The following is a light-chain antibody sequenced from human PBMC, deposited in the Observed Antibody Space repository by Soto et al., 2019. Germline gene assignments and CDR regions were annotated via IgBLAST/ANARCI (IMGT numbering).Light chain of an antibody. J-gene: IGLJ1*01. CDR2: DVS. CDR1: SSDVGGYNY. V-gene: IGLV2-14*01. Sequence: QSVLTQPASVSGSPGQSITISCTGTSSDVGGYNYVSWYQQHPGKAPKLMIYDVSNRPSGVSNRFSGSKSGNTASLPISGLQAEDEADYYCRSYTSSTLYVFVTGTKVTVL. CDR3: RSYTSSTLYV.